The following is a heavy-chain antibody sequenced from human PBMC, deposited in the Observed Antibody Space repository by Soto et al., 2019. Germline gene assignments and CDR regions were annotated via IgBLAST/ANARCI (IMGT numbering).Heavy chain of an antibody. CDR2: ISAGGSDT. Sequence: EVQLLYSGGGWVQPGGSLRLSCVASGFVFSDYAMSWVRQAPGKGLEWVSAISAGGSDTNYADSVKGRFTVSRVNCESTLYLQMNTLRAESTAIYYCASVPIWCGSSSCYTEGFDSWGQGTLVTVSS. D-gene: IGHD2-2*01. J-gene: IGHJ4*02. CDR1: GFVFSDYA. CDR3: ASVPIWCGSSSCYTEGFDS. V-gene: IGHV3-23*01.